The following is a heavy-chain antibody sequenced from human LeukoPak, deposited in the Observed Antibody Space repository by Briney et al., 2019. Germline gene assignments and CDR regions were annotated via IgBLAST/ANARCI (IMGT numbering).Heavy chain of an antibody. CDR3: ARGYSSRRVDY. J-gene: IGHJ4*02. D-gene: IGHD6-13*01. Sequence: ASVKVSCKASGYTFTGYYMHWVRQAPGQGLEWMGWINPNSGGTNYAQKFQGWVTIIRDTSISTAYMELSRLRSDDTAVYYCARGYSSRRVDYWGQGTLVTVSS. CDR2: INPNSGGT. V-gene: IGHV1-2*04. CDR1: GYTFTGYY.